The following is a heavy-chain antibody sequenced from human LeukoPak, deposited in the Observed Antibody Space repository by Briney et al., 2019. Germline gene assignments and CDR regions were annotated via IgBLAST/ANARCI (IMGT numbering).Heavy chain of an antibody. J-gene: IGHJ5*02. D-gene: IGHD4-17*01. V-gene: IGHV3-30*04. CDR1: GFTFSNYD. CDR2: ISYDGSNK. Sequence: GGSLRLSCAASGFTFSNYDIHWVRQAPGKGLEWVAVISYDGSNKFYADSVKGRFTISRDNSKNTLYLQMNSLKPEDTAVYYCARCRLTTGADDWFDPWGQGTLVTVSS. CDR3: ARCRLTTGADDWFDP.